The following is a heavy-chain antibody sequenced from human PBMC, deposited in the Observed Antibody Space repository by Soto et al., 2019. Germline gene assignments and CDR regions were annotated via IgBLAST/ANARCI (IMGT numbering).Heavy chain of an antibody. CDR1: GGSMSSGGYY. Sequence: PSETLSLTCTVSGGSMSSGGYYWSWIRQHPGKGLEWIGYIYYSGSTYYNPSLKSRVTISVGTSKNQFSLKLSSVTAADTAVYYCARDLRGVYRILTWDNWFDPWGQGTVVTVSS. J-gene: IGHJ5*02. CDR2: IYYSGST. CDR3: ARDLRGVYRILTWDNWFDP. D-gene: IGHD3-10*01. V-gene: IGHV4-31*03.